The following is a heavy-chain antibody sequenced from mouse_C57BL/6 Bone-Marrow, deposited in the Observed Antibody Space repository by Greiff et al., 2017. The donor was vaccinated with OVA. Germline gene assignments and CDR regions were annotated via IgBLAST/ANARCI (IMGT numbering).Heavy chain of an antibody. CDR1: GFTFSSYA. CDR3: TRAHYGSSWFAY. D-gene: IGHD1-1*01. Sequence: EVQLQESGEGLVKPGGSLKLSCAASGFTFSSYAMSWVRQTPEKRLEWVAYISSGGDYIYYADTVKGRFTISRDNARNTLYLQMSSLKSEDTAMYYCTRAHYGSSWFAYWGQGTLVTVSA. J-gene: IGHJ3*01. V-gene: IGHV5-9-1*02. CDR2: ISSGGDYI.